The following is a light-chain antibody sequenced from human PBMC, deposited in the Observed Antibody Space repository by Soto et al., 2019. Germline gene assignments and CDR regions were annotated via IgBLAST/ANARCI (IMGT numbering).Light chain of an antibody. J-gene: IGLJ1*01. CDR2: EVS. CDR3: SSYTSSSTYV. V-gene: IGLV2-14*01. CDR1: SSDIGDYDY. Sequence: QSALTQPASVSGSPGQSITISCTGTSSDIGDYDYVSWYQQHPGKAPKLLISEVSNRPSGVSNRFSGSKSDNTASLTISGLQAEDEADYYCSSYTSSSTYVFGTGTKLTVL.